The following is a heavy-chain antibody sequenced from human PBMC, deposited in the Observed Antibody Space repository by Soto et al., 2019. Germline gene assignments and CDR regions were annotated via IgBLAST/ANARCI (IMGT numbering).Heavy chain of an antibody. J-gene: IGHJ4*02. CDR3: ARDRRDGDTI. D-gene: IGHD3-3*01. CDR2: IYRGGDI. CDR1: GFFATNNN. V-gene: IGHV3-66*01. Sequence: EVQVVESGGGLVQPGGSLNLSCEASGFFATNNNLSWFRQAPGKGLEWVSVIYRGGDIYYADSVQGRFTASRDTSRNSLDLQMNSLRVEDTAVYYCARDRRDGDTIWGQGVVVTVSS.